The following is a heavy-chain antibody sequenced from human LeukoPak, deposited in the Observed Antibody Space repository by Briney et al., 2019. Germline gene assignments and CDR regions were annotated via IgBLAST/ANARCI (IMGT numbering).Heavy chain of an antibody. J-gene: IGHJ4*02. V-gene: IGHV1-8*02. CDR1: GYTFTSYD. CDR3: ARSPLESEGY. Sequence: ASVKVSCKASGYTFTSYDINWVRQATGQGLEWMGWMNPNSGNTGYAQKLQGRVTMTTDTSTSTAYMELRSLRSDDTAVYYCARSPLESEGYWGQGTLVTVSS. CDR2: MNPNSGNT.